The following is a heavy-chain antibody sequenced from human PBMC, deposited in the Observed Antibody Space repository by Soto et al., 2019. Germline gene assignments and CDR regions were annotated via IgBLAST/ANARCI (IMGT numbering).Heavy chain of an antibody. CDR1: GFSFSSYA. V-gene: IGHV3-23*01. CDR3: AEGSIEYSASVDN. J-gene: IGHJ4*02. CDR2: ISARGGSS. Sequence: EVQLLESGGGLVQPGGSLRLSCAASGFSFSSYAMVWVRQAPGKGLEWVSVISARGGSSYFADSVKGRFTTSRDNSKKVLSLEMNSLRAEDKAIYFFAEGSIEYSASVDNWGQGNLVLVSP. D-gene: IGHD5-12*01.